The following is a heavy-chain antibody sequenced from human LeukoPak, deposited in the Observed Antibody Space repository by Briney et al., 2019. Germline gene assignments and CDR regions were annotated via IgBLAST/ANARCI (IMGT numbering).Heavy chain of an antibody. CDR2: IGGSGGPT. V-gene: IGHV3-23*01. J-gene: IGHJ4*02. Sequence: GGSLRLSCVGSGFTFSSYAMGWVRQAPGKGLEWVSAIGGSGGPTYYADSVRGRFSISRDNSKNTLYLQMNSLRAEDTALYYCAKDRLSGYTYGQFDYWGQGTLVTVSS. CDR1: GFTFSSYA. CDR3: AKDRLSGYTYGQFDY. D-gene: IGHD5-18*01.